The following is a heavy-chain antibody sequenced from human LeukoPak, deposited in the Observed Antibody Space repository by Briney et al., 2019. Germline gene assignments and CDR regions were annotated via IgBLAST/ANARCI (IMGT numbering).Heavy chain of an antibody. V-gene: IGHV3-30*03. D-gene: IGHD3-10*01. CDR1: QFKFNNYG. J-gene: IGHJ3*01. Sequence: GGSLRLSCATSQFKFNNYGMTWVRQAPGKGLELVALISYDGSRQYYTDSVKGRFIISRDDSKNTVYLQMNSLGVDDTALYYCARGPDPVVRGPRRAFDLWGQGTMVTVSS. CDR2: ISYDGSRQ. CDR3: ARGPDPVVRGPRRAFDL.